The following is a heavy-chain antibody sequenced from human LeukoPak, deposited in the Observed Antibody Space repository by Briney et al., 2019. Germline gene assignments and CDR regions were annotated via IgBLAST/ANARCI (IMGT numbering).Heavy chain of an antibody. CDR3: VVQGWVFRAPTQYYFDY. Sequence: GGSLRLSCSASGFTFSSYAMHWVRQAPGKGLEYVSAISSNGGSRYYADSVKGRFTISRDNSKNTLYLQMSRLRAEDTAVYYCVVQGWVFRAPTQYYFDYWGQGTLVTVSS. J-gene: IGHJ4*02. CDR1: GFTFSSYA. V-gene: IGHV3-64D*06. CDR2: ISSNGGSR. D-gene: IGHD1-1*01.